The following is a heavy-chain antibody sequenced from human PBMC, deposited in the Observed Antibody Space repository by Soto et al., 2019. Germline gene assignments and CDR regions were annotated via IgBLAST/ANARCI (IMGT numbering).Heavy chain of an antibody. D-gene: IGHD3-10*01. CDR3: ATEKHYCATGGYYY. J-gene: IGHJ4*02. CDR1: GFTFSSYS. Sequence: EVQLVESGGGLVKPGGSLRLSCAASGFTFSSYSMNWVRQAPGKGLEWVSSISSSSSYIYYADSVKGRFTISRDNAKNSLYLQMNSLRAEDTAVYYCATEKHYCATGGYYYWGQGTLGTVSS. V-gene: IGHV3-21*01. CDR2: ISSSSSYI.